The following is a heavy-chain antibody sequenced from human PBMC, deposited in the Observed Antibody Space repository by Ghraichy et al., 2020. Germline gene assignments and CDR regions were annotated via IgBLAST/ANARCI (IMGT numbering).Heavy chain of an antibody. CDR3: TRALVGPNWFDP. CDR1: GFTFTNYW. J-gene: IGHJ5*02. CDR2: MNQYGSEK. Sequence: GGSLRLSCAASGFTFTNYWMSWVRQAPGKGLEWVANMNQYGSEKYYMDAVKGRFTISRENAKNSLYLQMNSLRAEDTAVYYCTRALVGPNWFDPWSQGTRVTVSS. D-gene: IGHD6-13*01. V-gene: IGHV3-7*01.